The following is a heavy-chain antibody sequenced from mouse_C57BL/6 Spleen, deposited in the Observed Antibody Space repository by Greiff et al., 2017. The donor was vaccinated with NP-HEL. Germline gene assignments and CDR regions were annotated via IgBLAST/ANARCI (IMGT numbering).Heavy chain of an antibody. CDR1: GYTFTSYW. Sequence: QVQLKQPGAELVKPGASVKLSCKASGYTFTSYWMQWVKQRPGQGLEWIGEIDPSDSYTNYNQKFKGKATLTVDTSSSTAYMQLSSLTSEDSAVYYCASRDYGSGFAYWGQGTLVTVSA. V-gene: IGHV1-50*01. D-gene: IGHD1-1*01. CDR2: IDPSDSYT. J-gene: IGHJ3*01. CDR3: ASRDYGSGFAY.